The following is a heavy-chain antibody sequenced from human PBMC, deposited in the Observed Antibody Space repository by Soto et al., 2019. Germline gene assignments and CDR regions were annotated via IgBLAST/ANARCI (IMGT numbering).Heavy chain of an antibody. CDR3: AKESPPWQWLVLGYFQH. CDR1: GFTFSSYA. Sequence: EVQLLESGGGLVQPGGSLRLSCAASGFTFSSYAMSWVRQAPGKGLEWVSAISGSGGSTYYADSVKGRVTISRDNYKNTLYLQMNSLRAEDTAVYYCAKESPPWQWLVLGYFQHWGQGTLVTVSS. V-gene: IGHV3-23*01. D-gene: IGHD6-19*01. J-gene: IGHJ1*01. CDR2: ISGSGGST.